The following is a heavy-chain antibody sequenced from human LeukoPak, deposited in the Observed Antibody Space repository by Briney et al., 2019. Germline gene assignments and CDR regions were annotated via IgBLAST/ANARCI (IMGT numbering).Heavy chain of an antibody. CDR2: IYYSGST. CDR3: ARGCRETGIGVNGFDP. V-gene: IGHV4-59*01. Sequence: SETLSLTYTVSGGYIGSFLGGWARQPPGKGLEWIGYIYYSGSTNYNPSLKSRVTISVDTSKNQFSMKLSSVTAADTAVYYCARGCRETGIGVNGFDPAGQRTLVTVSS. D-gene: IGHD3-10*01. J-gene: IGHJ5*02. CDR1: GGYIGSFL.